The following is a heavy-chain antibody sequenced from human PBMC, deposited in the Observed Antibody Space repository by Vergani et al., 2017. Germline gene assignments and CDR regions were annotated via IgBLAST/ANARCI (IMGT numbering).Heavy chain of an antibody. D-gene: IGHD3-9*01. Sequence: QVQVVQSGAEVKKSGASVKVSCKTSGYTFSNYYMHWVRQAPGQGLEWMGIINPSGGHTNYAQKFQGRVTMTRDTSTSTVYMELSSLRSEDTAIYYCAGGDYGILLCYRYWAQRPLVTV. J-gene: IGHJ4*02. V-gene: IGHV1-46*03. CDR1: GYTFSNYY. CDR3: AGGDYGILLCYRY. CDR2: INPSGGHT.